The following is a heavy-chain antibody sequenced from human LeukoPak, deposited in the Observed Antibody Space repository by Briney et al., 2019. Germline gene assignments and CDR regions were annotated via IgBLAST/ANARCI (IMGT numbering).Heavy chain of an antibody. CDR1: DGSISTYY. Sequence: SETLSLTCTISDGSISTYYWSWIRQPPGKGLEWIGYVYYSGSADYNPSLRSRVTFSVDTSKNQFSMTLTSVTAADTAMYYCATTTIGSSSSYYFDYWGRGTLVTVSS. CDR3: ATTTIGSSSSYYFDY. V-gene: IGHV4-59*03. CDR2: VYYSGSA. D-gene: IGHD6-6*01. J-gene: IGHJ4*02.